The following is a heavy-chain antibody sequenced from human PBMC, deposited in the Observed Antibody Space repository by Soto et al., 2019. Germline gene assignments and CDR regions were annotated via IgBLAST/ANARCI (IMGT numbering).Heavy chain of an antibody. CDR3: AKSTVTEEY. CDR1: GDSISSNNW. V-gene: IGHV4-4*02. Sequence: QVHLQESGPGLVKPSGTLSLICAVSGDSISSNNWWSWVRQPPGKGLEWIGEIYHSGSTNYNPYLKSRVTISVDKSKNQCSLNLSSVTAADTAMYYCAKSTVTEEYWGQGTLVTVSS. CDR2: IYHSGST. D-gene: IGHD4-17*01. J-gene: IGHJ4*02.